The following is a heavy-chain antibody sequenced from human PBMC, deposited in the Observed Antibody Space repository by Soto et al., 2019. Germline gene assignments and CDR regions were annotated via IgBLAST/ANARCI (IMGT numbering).Heavy chain of an antibody. CDR3: EAYCSRTYCYDWFDP. V-gene: IGHV4-39*01. D-gene: IGHD2-2*01. CDR2: LYYTGTT. J-gene: IGHJ5*02. Sequence: QMQLQESGPGLVKASETLTLTCSVSGGSIGSSSYYFGWIRQPPGKGLEWIGSLYYTGTTYYNSSLKSRVTISADKSQNQFPLRLSSVTAADTAVYYCEAYCSRTYCYDWFDPWGQGTLVTVSS. CDR1: GGSIGSSSYY.